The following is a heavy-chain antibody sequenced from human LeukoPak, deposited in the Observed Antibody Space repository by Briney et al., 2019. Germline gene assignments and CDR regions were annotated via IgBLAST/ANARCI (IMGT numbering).Heavy chain of an antibody. CDR3: ARADSSGYYPYYYYYYMDV. J-gene: IGHJ6*03. Sequence: PSETLSLTCAVSGGSISSSNWWSWVRQPPGKGLEWIGEIYHSGSTNYNPSLKGRVTISVDKSKNQFSLKLSSVTAADTAVYYCARADSSGYYPYYYYYYMDVWGKGTTVTVSS. CDR1: GGSISSSNW. V-gene: IGHV4-4*02. CDR2: IYHSGST. D-gene: IGHD3-22*01.